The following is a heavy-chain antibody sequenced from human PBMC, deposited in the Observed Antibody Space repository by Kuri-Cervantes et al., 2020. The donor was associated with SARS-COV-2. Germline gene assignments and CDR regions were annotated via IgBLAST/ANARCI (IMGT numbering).Heavy chain of an antibody. CDR2: ISAYNGNT. D-gene: IGHD6-13*01. CDR3: ARHGTAAAVD. Sequence: ASVKVSCKAPETTFPNYDINWVRQAPGQGLEWMGWISAYNGNTNYAQKLQGRVTMTTDTSTSTAYMELRSLRSDDTAVYYCARHGTAAAVDWGQGTLVTVSS. J-gene: IGHJ4*02. CDR1: ETTFPNYD. V-gene: IGHV1-18*01.